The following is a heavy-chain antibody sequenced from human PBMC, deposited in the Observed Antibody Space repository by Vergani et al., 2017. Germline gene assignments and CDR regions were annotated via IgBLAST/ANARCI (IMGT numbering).Heavy chain of an antibody. D-gene: IGHD3-22*01. CDR3: ARDYPPEGXDSSGYKPHFQFDY. V-gene: IGHV1-69*12. CDR2: IIPIFGTA. CDR1: GGTFSSYA. J-gene: IGHJ4*02. Sequence: QVQLVQSGAEVKKPGSSVKVSCKASGGTFSSYAISWVRQAPGQGLEWMGGIIPIFGTANYAQKFQGRVTITADESTSTAYMELSSLRSEDTAVYYCARDYPPEGXDSSGYKPHFQFDYWGQGTLVTVSS.